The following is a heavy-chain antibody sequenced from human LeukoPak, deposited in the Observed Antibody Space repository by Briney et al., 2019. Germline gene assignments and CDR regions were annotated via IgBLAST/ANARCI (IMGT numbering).Heavy chain of an antibody. D-gene: IGHD3-22*01. CDR1: GFTFDDYA. V-gene: IGHV3-9*01. CDR3: SKDMSRLYYDSSCYYSCSYYYYGMDV. J-gene: IGHJ6*02. Sequence: GGSLRLSCAASGFTFDDYAMHWVRQAPGKGMEWVSGISWNCGSIAYADSVKGRFTIFRDNAKNYLYLQMNSPRAADTACYYCSKDMSRLYYDSSCYYSCSYYYYGMDVWGQRATVTVSS. CDR2: ISWNCGSI.